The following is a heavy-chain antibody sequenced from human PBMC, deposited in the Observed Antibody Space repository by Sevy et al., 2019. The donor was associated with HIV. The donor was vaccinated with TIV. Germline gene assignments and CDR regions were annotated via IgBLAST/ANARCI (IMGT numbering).Heavy chain of an antibody. Sequence: GGSLRLSCAASGFTFSSYAMNWVRQAPGKGLEWVSSITDTGGDTYYADSVKGRFIVSRDNSKNTLDLQMSSLRADDTAVYYCAKERSGSLLSFGEPPYYCDFWGQGTLVTVS. V-gene: IGHV3-23*01. J-gene: IGHJ4*02. D-gene: IGHD3-10*01. CDR1: GFTFSSYA. CDR3: AKERSGSLLSFGEPPYYCDF. CDR2: ITDTGGDT.